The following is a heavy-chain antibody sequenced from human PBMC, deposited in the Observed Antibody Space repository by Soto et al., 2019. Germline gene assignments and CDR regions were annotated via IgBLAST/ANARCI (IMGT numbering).Heavy chain of an antibody. CDR2: ISSSSSYI. V-gene: IGHV3-21*01. CDR3: ASGVVVVAADYYFDY. D-gene: IGHD2-15*01. Sequence: GGSLRLSCAASGFTFSSYSMNWVRQAPGKGLEWVSSISSSSSYIYYADSVKGRFTISRDNAKNSLYLQMNSLRAEDTAVYYCASGVVVVAADYYFDYWGQGTLVTVSS. J-gene: IGHJ4*02. CDR1: GFTFSSYS.